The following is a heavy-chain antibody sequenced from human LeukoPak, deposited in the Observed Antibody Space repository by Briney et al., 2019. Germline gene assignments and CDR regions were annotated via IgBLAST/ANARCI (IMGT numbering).Heavy chain of an antibody. CDR2: IKQDGSER. CDR1: GNTVSSYW. CDR3: ARDALDTAMVGYSDY. Sequence: PGGSLRLSCVASGNTVSSYWMSWVRRAPGKGLEWVANIKQDGSERNYVDSVKGRFTISRDNAKNSLYLQMNSLGAEDTAVYYCARDALDTAMVGYSDYSGQGTVVSVS. V-gene: IGHV3-7*01. J-gene: IGHJ4*02. D-gene: IGHD5-18*01.